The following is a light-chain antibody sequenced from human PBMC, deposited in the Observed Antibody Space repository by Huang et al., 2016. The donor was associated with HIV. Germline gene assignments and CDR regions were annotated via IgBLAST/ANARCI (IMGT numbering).Light chain of an antibody. J-gene: IGKJ4*01. CDR3: QHTSSVPLT. CDR1: QTISTF. CDR2: AAS. V-gene: IGKV1-39*01. Sequence: DIQMTQSPSSLSASVGDRISITCRASQTISTFLNWYQQQPGKAPKLLIYAASNLQSVVSSRFSGTGSGTHFTLTVTGLQPDDFATYVWQHTSSVPLTFGGGTRVE.